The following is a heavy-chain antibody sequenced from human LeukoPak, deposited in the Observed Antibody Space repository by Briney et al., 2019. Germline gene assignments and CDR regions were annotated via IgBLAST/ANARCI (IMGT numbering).Heavy chain of an antibody. Sequence: PGGSLRLSCAASGFTFSSYEVNWVRQAPGKGLEWVSYISSSGSTIYYADSVKGRFTISRDNAKNSLYLQMNSLRAEDTAVYYCARDSVVAGLLPYYYYGMDVWGQGTTVTVSS. CDR1: GFTFSSYE. V-gene: IGHV3-48*03. J-gene: IGHJ6*02. D-gene: IGHD2-15*01. CDR2: ISSSGSTI. CDR3: ARDSVVAGLLPYYYYGMDV.